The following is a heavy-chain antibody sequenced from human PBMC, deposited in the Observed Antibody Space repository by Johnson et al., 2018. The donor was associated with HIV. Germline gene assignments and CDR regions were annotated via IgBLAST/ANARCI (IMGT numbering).Heavy chain of an antibody. Sequence: VQLVESGGGLVQPGRSLKLSCAASGFTFDDYAMHWVRQAPGKGLVWVSRIKSDGSRTSYSDSVKGRFTISRDNAKNTLYLQMNNLRAEDTALYYCARIRRYYDDSSGYPNFAFDIWGQGTMVTVSS. CDR2: IKSDGSRT. D-gene: IGHD3-22*01. CDR3: ARIRRYYDDSSGYPNFAFDI. CDR1: GFTFDDYA. J-gene: IGHJ3*02. V-gene: IGHV3-74*02.